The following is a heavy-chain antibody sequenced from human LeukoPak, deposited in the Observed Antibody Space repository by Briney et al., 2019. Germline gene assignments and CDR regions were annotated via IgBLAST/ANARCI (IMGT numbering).Heavy chain of an antibody. CDR3: AKDRIPSSGWESDY. Sequence: GRSLRLSCAASGFTFSSYAMSWVRQAPGKGLEWVSAISGSGGRTYYTDSAKGRFTISRDNSKNTLYLQMNSLRAEDTAVYYCAKDRIPSSGWESDYWGQGTLVTVSS. CDR2: ISGSGGRT. CDR1: GFTFSSYA. J-gene: IGHJ4*02. D-gene: IGHD3-22*01. V-gene: IGHV3-23*01.